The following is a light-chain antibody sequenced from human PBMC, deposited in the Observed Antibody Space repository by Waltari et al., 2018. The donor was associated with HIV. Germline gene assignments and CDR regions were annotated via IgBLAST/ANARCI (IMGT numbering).Light chain of an antibody. Sequence: DIQMTQSLFTLSASVGDTVTITCRASQSISSWLAWYQQKPGKAPKLLIYRASILDSGVPSRFSGSGSGTEFTITINSLQSDDFATYYCQQYHSYSWTFGQGTKVEVK. CDR3: QQYHSYSWT. V-gene: IGKV1-5*03. CDR1: QSISSW. CDR2: RAS. J-gene: IGKJ1*01.